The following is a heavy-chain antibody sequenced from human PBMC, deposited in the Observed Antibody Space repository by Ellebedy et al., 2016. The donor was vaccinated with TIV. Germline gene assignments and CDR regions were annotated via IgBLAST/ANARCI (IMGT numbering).Heavy chain of an antibody. V-gene: IGHV3-23*01. CDR2: ISGSGGST. D-gene: IGHD1-26*01. CDR1: GFTFSSYS. J-gene: IGHJ4*02. CDR3: AKATFAGSYRYFDY. Sequence: GESLKISXAASGFTFSSYSMNWVRQAPGKGLEWVSAISGSGGSTYYADSVKGRFTISRDNSKNTLYLQMNSLRAEDTAVYYCAKATFAGSYRYFDYWGQGTLVTVSS.